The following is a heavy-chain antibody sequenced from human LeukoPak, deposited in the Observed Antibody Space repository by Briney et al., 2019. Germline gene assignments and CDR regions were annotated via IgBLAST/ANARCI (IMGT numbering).Heavy chain of an antibody. Sequence: GRSLRLSCTASGFTFSSYVMQWVRQAPGQGLEWVSLISYDGGNKYYADSVKGRFTISRDNSKNTLYLQMNSLRAEDTALYYCARDPLFSVTDYYYYMDVCGKGTTVTVSS. D-gene: IGHD2-21*02. V-gene: IGHV3-30*01. CDR2: ISYDGGNK. CDR1: GFTFSSYV. J-gene: IGHJ6*03. CDR3: ARDPLFSVTDYYYYMDV.